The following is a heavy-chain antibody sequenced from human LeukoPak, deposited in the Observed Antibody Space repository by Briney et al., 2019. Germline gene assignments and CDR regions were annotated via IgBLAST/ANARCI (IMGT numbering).Heavy chain of an antibody. CDR3: AKGEAAAGTRRLDY. J-gene: IGHJ4*02. D-gene: IGHD6-13*01. V-gene: IGHV3-23*01. Sequence: GGSLRLSFAASGFTFSNYAMSWVRLAPGKGLEWFSTISPSGDNTYYADSVKGRFTISRDNSKNTMYLQINSLRAEDTALYYCAKGEAAAGTRRLDYWGQGTRVTVSS. CDR1: GFTFSNYA. CDR2: ISPSGDNT.